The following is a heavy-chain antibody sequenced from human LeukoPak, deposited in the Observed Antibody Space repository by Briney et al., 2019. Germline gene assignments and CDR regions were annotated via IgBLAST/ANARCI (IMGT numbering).Heavy chain of an antibody. CDR2: IYHGGST. D-gene: IGHD3-3*01. Sequence: PSETLSLTCAVSGYSISSGYHWGWIRQPPGKGLEWIGSIYHGGSTYYNPSLKSRVTISVDTSKNQFSLKLSSVTAADTAVYYCARHGATRFLEWLLYLDYWGQGTLVTVSS. CDR1: GYSISSGYH. V-gene: IGHV4-38-2*01. CDR3: ARHGATRFLEWLLYLDY. J-gene: IGHJ4*02.